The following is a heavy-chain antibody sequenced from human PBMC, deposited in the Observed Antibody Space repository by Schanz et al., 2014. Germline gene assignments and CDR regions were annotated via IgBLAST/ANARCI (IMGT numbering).Heavy chain of an antibody. Sequence: EVQLVESGGGLVQPGGSLRLSCAASGFTFSTYAMTWVRQAPGKGLEWVSSISIRGGNTYYTDSVKGRFTISRDNSKNTLHLQMNSLRVEDTAVYYCAKDDTQVNGMDVWGQGTTVTVSS. CDR3: AKDDTQVNGMDV. J-gene: IGHJ6*02. CDR2: ISIRGGNT. V-gene: IGHV3-23*04. CDR1: GFTFSTYA.